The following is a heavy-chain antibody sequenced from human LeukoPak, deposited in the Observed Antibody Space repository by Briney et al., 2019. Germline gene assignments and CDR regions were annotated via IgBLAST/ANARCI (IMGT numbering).Heavy chain of an antibody. CDR1: GFTFSSYA. D-gene: IGHD3-10*01. CDR2: ISGSGGR. V-gene: IGHV3-23*01. Sequence: GGSLRLSCAVSGFTFSSYAMSWVRQAPGKGLEWVSVISGSGGRYYADSVKGRFTISRDNSKNTLYLQMNSLRAEDTAVYYCAKGGSFSGSYYINWFDPWGQGTLVTVFS. CDR3: AKGGSFSGSYYINWFDP. J-gene: IGHJ5*02.